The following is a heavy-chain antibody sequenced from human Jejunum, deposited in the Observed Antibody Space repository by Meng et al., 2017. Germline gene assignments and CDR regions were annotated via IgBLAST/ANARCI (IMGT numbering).Heavy chain of an antibody. V-gene: IGHV3-11*01. Sequence: GESLKISCAASGFTFSDYHMSWIRQAPGKGLEWISYISDSGSTIYYADSVKGRFTISRDNAKNSLYLQMYSLRAEDTAVYYCARGYAYGADYYSALGVWGQGTTVTVS. CDR1: GFTFSDYH. J-gene: IGHJ6*02. CDR2: ISDSGSTI. D-gene: IGHD5-18*01. CDR3: ARGYAYGADYYSALGV.